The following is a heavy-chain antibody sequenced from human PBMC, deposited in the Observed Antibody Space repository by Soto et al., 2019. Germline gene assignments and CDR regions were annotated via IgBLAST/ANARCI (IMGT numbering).Heavy chain of an antibody. CDR3: AKYAASGYYCDY. CDR2: INDNGNT. Sequence: SETLSLTCTVSGGSISIYYWSWIRHFPGKGLQWIGYINDNGNTNYNPSLRSRVTISRDTSKNQFSLKLTSVSAADTAIYYCAKYAASGYYCDYWGQGTLVTVSS. V-gene: IGHV4-59*01. J-gene: IGHJ4*02. CDR1: GGSISIYY. D-gene: IGHD3-22*01.